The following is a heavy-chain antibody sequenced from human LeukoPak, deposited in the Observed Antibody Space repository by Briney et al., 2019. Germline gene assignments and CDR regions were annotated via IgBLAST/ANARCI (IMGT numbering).Heavy chain of an antibody. V-gene: IGHV3-7*04. D-gene: IGHD1-26*01. J-gene: IGHJ3*02. Sequence: PGGSLRLSCEASGFTFNNYWMSWVRQAPGKGLEWVANIKEDGNEKYYVDSVKGRFIISRDNAKNAVYLQMNSLRAEDTAVYYCARGGSYLSAFDIWGQGTMVTVSS. CDR3: ARGGSYLSAFDI. CDR2: IKEDGNEK. CDR1: GFTFNNYW.